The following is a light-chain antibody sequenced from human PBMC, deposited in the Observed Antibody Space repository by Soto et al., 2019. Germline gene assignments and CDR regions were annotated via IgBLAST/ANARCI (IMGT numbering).Light chain of an antibody. CDR2: DAS. CDR1: QSVSIY. V-gene: IGKV3-11*01. CDR3: QQYATDPLT. Sequence: EIVLTQSPATLSLSPGERATLSCRASQSVSIYLAWYQQRPGQAPRLLIYDASNRATGIPARFSGSGSGTDFTLTISSLEPEDFAVYYCQQYATDPLTFGGGTKVEIK. J-gene: IGKJ4*01.